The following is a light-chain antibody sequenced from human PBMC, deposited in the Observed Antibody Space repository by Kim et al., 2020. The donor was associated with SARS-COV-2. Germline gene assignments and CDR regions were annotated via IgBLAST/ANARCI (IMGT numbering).Light chain of an antibody. CDR2: DAT. CDR1: QTINNK. CDR3: QQSNNCPPLT. J-gene: IGKJ1*01. V-gene: IGKV3-15*01. Sequence: APWDRATLSCRARQTINNKLVWYQQTPGQAPRLLTYDATTRATGSPATCIGSGSETDFTLTISSLPSEDFAVYYCQQSNNCPPLTFGQGTKVDIK.